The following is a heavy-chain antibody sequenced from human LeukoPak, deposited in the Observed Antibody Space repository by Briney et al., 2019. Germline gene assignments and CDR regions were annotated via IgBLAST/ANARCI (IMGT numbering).Heavy chain of an antibody. J-gene: IGHJ4*02. Sequence: GGSLRLSCAASGFTVSRNYLTWVRQAPGKGLEWVSAISGSGGSTYYADSVKGRFTISRDNSKNTLYLQMNSLRAEDTAVYYCAKDLGYYDSSGLDYWGQGTLVTVSS. CDR2: ISGSGGST. V-gene: IGHV3-23*01. D-gene: IGHD3-22*01. CDR1: GFTVSRNY. CDR3: AKDLGYYDSSGLDY.